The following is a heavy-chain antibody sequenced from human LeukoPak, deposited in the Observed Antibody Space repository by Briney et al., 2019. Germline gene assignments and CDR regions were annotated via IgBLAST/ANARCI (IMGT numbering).Heavy chain of an antibody. J-gene: IGHJ4*02. Sequence: GASVKVSYKPSGYTYPSHVSMWVRQAPGQRLEWMGWISAYNVNTNYAQKLKGRVTITTDTSTSPAYLELRNLRSYDTTLYYCARVAVYYDFRCCYPSHLDYWGQGTLVTVSS. CDR3: ARVAVYYDFRCCYPSHLDY. CDR1: GYTYPSHV. D-gene: IGHD3-3*01. V-gene: IGHV1-18*01. CDR2: ISAYNVNT.